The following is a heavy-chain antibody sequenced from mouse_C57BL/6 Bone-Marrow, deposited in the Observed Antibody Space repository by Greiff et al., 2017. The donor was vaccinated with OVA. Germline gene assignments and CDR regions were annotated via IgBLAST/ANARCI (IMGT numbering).Heavy chain of an antibody. J-gene: IGHJ4*01. CDR2: LYPENGDT. D-gene: IGHD1-1*01. CDR1: GFTTTDDY. CDR3: TSSEYYGSSPHYYAMDD. Sequence: VQLQQSGAELVRPGASVKLSCTASGFTTTDDYMHWVKQRPEQGLEWIGWLYPENGDTEYASKFQGKATITAATSSNTAYLQLSSLTTEDTAVYYGTSSEYYGSSPHYYAMDDWGQGTSVTVSS. V-gene: IGHV14-4*01.